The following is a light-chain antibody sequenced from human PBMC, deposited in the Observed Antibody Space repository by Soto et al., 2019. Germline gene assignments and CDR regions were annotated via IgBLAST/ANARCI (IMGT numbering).Light chain of an antibody. V-gene: IGKV3-20*01. CDR3: QQYGNSPQT. CDR2: AAS. J-gene: IGKJ1*01. CDR1: QTVRSSF. Sequence: EIVLTQSPGTLSLSPGERATLSCRASQTVRSSFLAWYPPPPGQAPRLLIYAASSRATGIPDRFSGSGSGTDFTLTISRLEPEDFSVYYCQQYGNSPQTVGQGTKVDI.